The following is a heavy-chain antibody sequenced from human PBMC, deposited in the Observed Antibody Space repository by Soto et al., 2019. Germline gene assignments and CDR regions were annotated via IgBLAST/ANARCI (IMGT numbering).Heavy chain of an antibody. CDR2: ISSSGSTI. Sequence: LSLTCTVSGGSISSSSYYMSWIRQAPGKGLEWVSYISSSGSTIYYADSVKGRFTISRDNAKNSLYLQMNSLRAEDTAVYYCASHPRDSSAYWYHFDYWGQGTLVTVSS. V-gene: IGHV3-11*04. CDR3: ASHPRDSSAYWYHFDY. CDR1: GGSISSSSYY. D-gene: IGHD3-22*01. J-gene: IGHJ4*02.